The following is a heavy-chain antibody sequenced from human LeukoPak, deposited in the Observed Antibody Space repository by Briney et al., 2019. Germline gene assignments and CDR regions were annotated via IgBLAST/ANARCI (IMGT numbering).Heavy chain of an antibody. CDR1: GFTFSSYS. J-gene: IGHJ4*02. D-gene: IGHD3-22*01. Sequence: KAGGSLRLSCAASGFTFSSYSMNWVRQAPGKGLEWVSSISSSSSYIYYADSVKGRFTISRDNAKNSLYLQMNSLRAEDTAVYYCARWCRRDSSGFDYWGQGTLVTVSS. V-gene: IGHV3-21*01. CDR3: ARWCRRDSSGFDY. CDR2: ISSSSSYI.